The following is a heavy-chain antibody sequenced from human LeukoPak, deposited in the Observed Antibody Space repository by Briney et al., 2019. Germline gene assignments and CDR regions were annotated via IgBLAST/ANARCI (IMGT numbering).Heavy chain of an antibody. CDR3: AREGGYCSSTSCLNWFDP. CDR2: INPNSGGT. D-gene: IGHD2-2*01. V-gene: IGHV1-2*02. J-gene: IGHJ5*02. CDR1: GYTFTGYY. Sequence: VASVKVSCKASGYTFTGYYMHWVRQAPGQGLEWMGWINPNSGGTNYAQEFQGRVTMTRDTSISTAYMELSRLRSDDTAVYYCAREGGYCSSTSCLNWFDPWGQGTLVTVSS.